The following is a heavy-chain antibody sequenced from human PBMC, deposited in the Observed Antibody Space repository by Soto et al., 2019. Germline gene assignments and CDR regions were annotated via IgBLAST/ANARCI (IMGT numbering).Heavy chain of an antibody. J-gene: IGHJ4*02. CDR1: GYTFTSYA. D-gene: IGHD6-19*01. V-gene: IGHV1-3*01. CDR3: ARDLAVGLVDY. Sequence: ASVKVSCKASGYTFTSYAMHWVRQAPGQRLEWMGWINAYNGNTKYSQKFQGRVTMTTDTSTSTAYMELRSLRSDDTAVYYCARDLAVGLVDYWGQGTLVTVSS. CDR2: INAYNGNT.